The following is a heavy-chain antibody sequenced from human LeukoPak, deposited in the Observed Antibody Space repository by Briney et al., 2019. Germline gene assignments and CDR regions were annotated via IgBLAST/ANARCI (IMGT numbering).Heavy chain of an antibody. CDR1: GGSISSYY. CDR2: IYYSGST. Sequence: PSETLSLTCTVSGGSISSYYRSWIRQPPGKGLEWIGYIYYSGSTNYNPSLKSRVTISVDTSKNQFSLKLSSVTAADTAVYYCARSLQLERLAFDIWGQGTMVTVSS. V-gene: IGHV4-59*08. J-gene: IGHJ3*02. CDR3: ARSLQLERLAFDI. D-gene: IGHD1-1*01.